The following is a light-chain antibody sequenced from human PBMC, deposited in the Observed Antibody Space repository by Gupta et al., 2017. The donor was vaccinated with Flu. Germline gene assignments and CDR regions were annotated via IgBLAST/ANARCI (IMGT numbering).Light chain of an antibody. V-gene: IGKV3-11*01. CDR3: QQRGRGPRT. CDR2: DTS. J-gene: IGKJ1*01. Sequence: PATLSLSIGERATLSCRASQTIGRQLAWYQQKPGRAPRLLIYDTSNGATDIPARFGGSGSGTDFTLTIDSLEAEDFAVYFCQQRGRGPRTFGQGTRVEIK. CDR1: QTIGRQ.